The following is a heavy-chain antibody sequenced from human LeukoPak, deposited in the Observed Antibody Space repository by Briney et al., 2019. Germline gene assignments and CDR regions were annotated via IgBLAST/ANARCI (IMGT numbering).Heavy chain of an antibody. D-gene: IGHD1-26*01. CDR2: ISYSGIT. CDR3: ARHRYSGSFSLLDY. Sequence: PSETLSLTCTVSGGSISSSRYYWGWVRPPPGKGLEWIGSISYSGITYYNPSLKSRLTISVDTPKNHFSLTVSSVTAADTAVYYCARHRYSGSFSLLDYWGQGALVTVSS. V-gene: IGHV4-39*01. J-gene: IGHJ4*02. CDR1: GGSISSSRYY.